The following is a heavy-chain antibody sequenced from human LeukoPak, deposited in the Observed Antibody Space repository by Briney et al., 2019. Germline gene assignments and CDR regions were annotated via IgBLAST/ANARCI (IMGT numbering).Heavy chain of an antibody. D-gene: IGHD1-26*01. CDR1: GFRVRSNW. CDR2: IKKDGSQT. J-gene: IGHJ4*02. CDR3: ARDRVGATPYYFDY. V-gene: IGHV3-7*01. Sequence: PGRSLRLSCQASGFRVRSNWMSWVRRAPGKGLEWVADIKKDGSQTYYVDSVKGRFTISRDNSKKTLYLQMNSLRPEDTAVYYCARDRVGATPYYFDYWGQGTLVTVSS.